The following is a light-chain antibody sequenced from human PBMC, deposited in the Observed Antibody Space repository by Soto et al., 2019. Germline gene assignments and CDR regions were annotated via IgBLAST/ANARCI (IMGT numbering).Light chain of an antibody. J-gene: IGLJ1*01. Sequence: QSALTQPASVSGSPGQSITLSCTGTSSDVGGYNYVSWYQQHPGKAPKLMIYEVSNRPSGVSDRFSGSKSGNTASLTISGLQAEDEADYYGSSYASSSTGVFGTGTKLTVL. CDR3: SSYASSSTGV. CDR1: SSDVGGYNY. V-gene: IGLV2-14*01. CDR2: EVS.